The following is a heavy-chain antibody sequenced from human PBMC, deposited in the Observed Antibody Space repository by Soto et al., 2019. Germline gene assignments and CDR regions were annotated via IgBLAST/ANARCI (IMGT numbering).Heavy chain of an antibody. V-gene: IGHV1-18*04. D-gene: IGHD2-15*01. J-gene: IGHJ4*02. CDR3: ARGTGSLGYCSGGSCYTFDY. CDR1: GYTFTSYG. CDR2: ISAYNGNT. Sequence: QVQLVQSGAEVKKPGASVKVSCKASGYTFTSYGISWVRQAPGQGLEWMGWISAYNGNTNYAQKVQGRVTMTTDTSTSTAYMELRSLRSDGTAVYYCARGTGSLGYCSGGSCYTFDYWGQGTLVTVSS.